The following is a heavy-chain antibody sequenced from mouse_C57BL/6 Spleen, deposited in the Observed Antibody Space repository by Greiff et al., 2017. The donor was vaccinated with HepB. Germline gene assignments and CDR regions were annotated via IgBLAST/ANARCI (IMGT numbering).Heavy chain of an antibody. Sequence: QVQLQQPGAELVMPGASVKLSCKASGYTFTSYWMHWVKQRPGQGLEWIGEIDPSDSYTNYNQKLKGKSTLTVDKSSSTAYMQLSSLTSEDSAVYYCARSPGSSHYYAMDYWGQGTSVTVSS. V-gene: IGHV1-69*01. D-gene: IGHD1-1*01. CDR3: ARSPGSSHYYAMDY. CDR1: GYTFTSYW. J-gene: IGHJ4*01. CDR2: IDPSDSYT.